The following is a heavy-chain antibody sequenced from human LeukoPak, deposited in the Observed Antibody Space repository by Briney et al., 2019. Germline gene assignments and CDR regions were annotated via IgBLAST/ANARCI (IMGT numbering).Heavy chain of an antibody. CDR3: ARVLEGMATEILRDY. Sequence: PSETLSLTCTVSGGSISSSSYYWGWIRQPPGKGLEWIGSIYHSGSTYYNPSLKSRVTISVDTSKNQFSLKLSSVTAADTAVYYCARVLEGMATEILRDYWGQGTLVTVSS. J-gene: IGHJ4*02. CDR1: GGSISSSSYY. CDR2: IYHSGST. V-gene: IGHV4-39*07. D-gene: IGHD5-24*01.